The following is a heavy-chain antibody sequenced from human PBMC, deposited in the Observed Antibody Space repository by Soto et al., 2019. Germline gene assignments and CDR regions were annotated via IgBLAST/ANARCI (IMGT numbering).Heavy chain of an antibody. Sequence: GGSLRLSCAAPGFTFSSYSMNWVRQAPGKGLEWVSYISSSSSTIYYADSVKGRFTISRDNAKNSLYLQMNSLRDEDTAVYYCARATGGGQTYYYYGMDVWGQGTTVTVSS. D-gene: IGHD3-16*01. V-gene: IGHV3-48*02. CDR3: ARATGGGQTYYYYGMDV. CDR1: GFTFSSYS. J-gene: IGHJ6*02. CDR2: ISSSSSTI.